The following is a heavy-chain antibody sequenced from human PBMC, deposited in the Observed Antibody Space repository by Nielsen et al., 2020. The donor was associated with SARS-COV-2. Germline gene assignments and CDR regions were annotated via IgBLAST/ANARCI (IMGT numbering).Heavy chain of an antibody. CDR3: TRDGVWFGADL. CDR1: GGSISSYY. Sequence: LSLTCTVSGGSISSYYWSWFRQAPGKGLEWVGFIRSKAYGGTTEYAASVKGRFTISRDDSKSIAYLQMNSLKTEDTAVYYCTRDGVWFGADLWGRGTLVTVSS. J-gene: IGHJ2*01. CDR2: IRSKAYGGTT. V-gene: IGHV3-49*03. D-gene: IGHD3-10*01.